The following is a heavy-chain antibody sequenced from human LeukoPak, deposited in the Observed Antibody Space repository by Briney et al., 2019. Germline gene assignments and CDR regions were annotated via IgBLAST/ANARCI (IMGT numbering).Heavy chain of an antibody. Sequence: PSETLSLTCTVSGYSISSGYYWGWIRQPPGKGLEWIGSIYHSGSTYYNPSLKSRVTISVDTSKNQFSLKLSSVTAADTAVYYCARRNGGSYDYWGQGTLVTVSS. CDR2: IYHSGST. J-gene: IGHJ4*02. V-gene: IGHV4-38-2*02. CDR3: ARRNGGSYDY. D-gene: IGHD1-26*01. CDR1: GYSISSGYY.